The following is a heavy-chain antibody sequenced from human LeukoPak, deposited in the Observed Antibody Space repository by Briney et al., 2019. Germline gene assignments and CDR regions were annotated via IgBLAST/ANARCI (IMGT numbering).Heavy chain of an antibody. V-gene: IGHV3-48*04. CDR1: GFTFSSYS. J-gene: IGHJ4*02. CDR2: ISSSSSTK. CDR3: ARDPEPGIVIVPAAVDY. D-gene: IGHD2-2*01. Sequence: PGGSLRLSCAASGFTFSSYSMNWVRQAPGKGLEWVSYISSSSSTKYYADSVKGRFTISRDNAENSLYLQMNSLRAEDTAVYYCARDPEPGIVIVPAAVDYWGQGTLVTVSS.